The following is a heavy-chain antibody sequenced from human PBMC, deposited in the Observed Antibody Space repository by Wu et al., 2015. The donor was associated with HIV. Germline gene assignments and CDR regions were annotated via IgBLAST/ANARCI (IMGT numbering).Heavy chain of an antibody. V-gene: IGHV1-8*01. Sequence: QVALVQSGAEVKKPGASVKVSCKALGYTFASYDIHWVRQAPGEGLEWMGWMNPSNGRTVLAQKFQGRVTMTRSVSISTAYMELSSLRSDDTAVYYCARALRPVADALELDYWGQGTLVTVSS. CDR3: ARALRPVADALELDY. CDR2: MNPSNGRT. J-gene: IGHJ4*02. CDR1: GYTFASYD. D-gene: IGHD6-19*01.